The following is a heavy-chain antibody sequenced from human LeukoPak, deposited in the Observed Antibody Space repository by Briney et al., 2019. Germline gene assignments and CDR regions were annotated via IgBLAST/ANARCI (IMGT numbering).Heavy chain of an antibody. J-gene: IGHJ4*02. CDR3: AKGSGSYGKDVDY. Sequence: GGSLRLSCAASGFTVSSNYMSWVRQAPGKGLEWVSVIYSGGSTYYADSVKGRFTISRDNSQNTLYLQMNSLRAEDTAVYYCAKGSGSYGKDVDYWGQGTLVTVSS. CDR1: GFTVSSNY. V-gene: IGHV3-53*01. CDR2: IYSGGST. D-gene: IGHD1-26*01.